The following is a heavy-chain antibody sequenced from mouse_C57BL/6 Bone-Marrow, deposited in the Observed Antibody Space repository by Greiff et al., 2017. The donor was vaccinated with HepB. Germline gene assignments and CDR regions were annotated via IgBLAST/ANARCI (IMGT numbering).Heavy chain of an antibody. CDR1: GYTFTSYG. Sequence: QVQLQQSGAELVKPGASVKLSCKASGYTFTSYGISWVKQRTGQGLEWIGEIYPRSGNTYYNEKFKGKATLTADKSSSTAYMELRSLTSEDSAVYFCARDDGYSLFAYWGQGTLVTVSA. CDR2: IYPRSGNT. V-gene: IGHV1-81*01. CDR3: ARDDGYSLFAY. J-gene: IGHJ3*01. D-gene: IGHD2-3*01.